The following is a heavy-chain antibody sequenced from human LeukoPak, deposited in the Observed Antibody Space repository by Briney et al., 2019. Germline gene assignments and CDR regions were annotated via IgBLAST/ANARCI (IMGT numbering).Heavy chain of an antibody. CDR1: GYTFTSYD. V-gene: IGHV1-2*02. CDR2: INPNSGGT. J-gene: IGHJ4*02. Sequence: ASVKVSCKASGYTFTSYDINWVRQATGQGLEWMGWINPNSGGTNYAQKFQGRVTMTRDTSISTAYMELSRLRSDDTAVYYCARGHDFWSGYPRWGQGTLVTVSS. D-gene: IGHD3-3*01. CDR3: ARGHDFWSGYPR.